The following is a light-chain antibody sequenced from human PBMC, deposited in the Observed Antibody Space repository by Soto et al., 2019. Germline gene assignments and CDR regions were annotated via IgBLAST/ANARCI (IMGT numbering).Light chain of an antibody. Sequence: EIVMTQSPATLSVSPGERATLSCRASQSVSSYLAWYQQKPGQVPRLLIYGASTRVTGVPARFSGSGSGTEFTLTISSLQSEDFAVYYCQQYNNWPPTVGQGTKVDIK. J-gene: IGKJ1*01. CDR2: GAS. CDR3: QQYNNWPPT. V-gene: IGKV3-15*01. CDR1: QSVSSY.